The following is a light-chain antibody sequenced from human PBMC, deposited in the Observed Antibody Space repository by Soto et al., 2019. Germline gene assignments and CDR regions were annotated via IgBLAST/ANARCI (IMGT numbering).Light chain of an antibody. Sequence: QSVLTQPRSVSGSPGQSVTISCTGTSSDVGGYNYVSWYQQHPGKAPKLMIYDVSKRPSGVPDRFSGSKSGNTASLTISGLQADDEADYYCCSYAGTYTFPYVFGTGTQLTVL. CDR2: DVS. V-gene: IGLV2-11*01. CDR1: SSDVGGYNY. J-gene: IGLJ1*01. CDR3: CSYAGTYTFPYV.